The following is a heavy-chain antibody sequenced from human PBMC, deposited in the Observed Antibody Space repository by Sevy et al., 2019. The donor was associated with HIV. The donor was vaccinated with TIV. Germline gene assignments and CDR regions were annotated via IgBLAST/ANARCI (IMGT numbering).Heavy chain of an antibody. Sequence: GGSLRLSCAASGFTFSSYDMRWVRQATGKGLEWVSAIGTAGDTYYPGSVKGRFTISRENAKNSLYLQMNSLRAGDTAVYYCARDQYGSGSYAVGMDVWGQGTTVTVSS. D-gene: IGHD3-10*01. J-gene: IGHJ6*02. CDR3: ARDQYGSGSYAVGMDV. CDR2: IGTAGDT. CDR1: GFTFSSYD. V-gene: IGHV3-13*01.